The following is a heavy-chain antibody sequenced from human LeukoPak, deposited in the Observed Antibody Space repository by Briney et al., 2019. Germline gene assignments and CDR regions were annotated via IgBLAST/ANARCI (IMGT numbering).Heavy chain of an antibody. CDR2: IYHSGSS. CDR3: ARENGDYYASDAAATFDY. J-gene: IGHJ4*02. V-gene: IGHV4-30-4*01. CDR1: GGSISSGDYY. D-gene: IGHD3-10*01. Sequence: PSQTLSLTSTVSGGSISSGDYYWSWIRQPPGKGLEYIGYIYHSGSSYYKASLQSRVTISVDTSKNQFSLKLSSVTAADTAVYYCARENGDYYASDAAATFDYWGQGTLVTVSS.